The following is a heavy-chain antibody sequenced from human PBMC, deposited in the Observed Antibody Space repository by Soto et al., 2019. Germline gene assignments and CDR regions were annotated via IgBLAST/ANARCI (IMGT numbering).Heavy chain of an antibody. CDR3: ARENYYDSSGYYYVSDY. CDR1: GGSISSSSYY. V-gene: IGHV4-39*01. D-gene: IGHD3-22*01. J-gene: IGHJ4*02. Sequence: SETLSLTCTVSGGSISSSSYYWGWIRQPPGKGLEWIGSIYYSGSTYYNPSLKSRVTISVDTSKNQFSLKLSSVTAADTAVYNCARENYYDSSGYYYVSDYWGQGTLVTVSS. CDR2: IYYSGST.